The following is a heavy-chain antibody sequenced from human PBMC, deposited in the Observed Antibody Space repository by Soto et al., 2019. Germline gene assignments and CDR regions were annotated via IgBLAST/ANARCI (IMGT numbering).Heavy chain of an antibody. CDR1: GGSISSYY. J-gene: IGHJ4*02. V-gene: IGHV4-59*08. Sequence: TSETLSLTCTVSGGSISSYYWSWIRQPPGKGLEWIGYIYYSGSTNYNPSLKSRVTISVDTSKNQFSLKLSSVTAADTAVYYCARLSGRLDYWGQGTLVTVSS. CDR2: IYYSGST. CDR3: ARLSGRLDY.